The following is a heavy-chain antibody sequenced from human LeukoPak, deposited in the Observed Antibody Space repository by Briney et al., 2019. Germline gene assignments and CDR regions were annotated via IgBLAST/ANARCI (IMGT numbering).Heavy chain of an antibody. Sequence: GASVKVSCKASGYTLTSYYMHWVRQAPGQGLEWVGIINPSGGSTSYAQKFQGRVTMTRDTSTSTVYMELSSLRSEDTAVYYCAIYDYVWGSYPYYWGQGTLVTVSS. CDR1: GYTLTSYY. J-gene: IGHJ4*02. CDR2: INPSGGST. V-gene: IGHV1-46*01. CDR3: AIYDYVWGSYPYY. D-gene: IGHD3-16*01.